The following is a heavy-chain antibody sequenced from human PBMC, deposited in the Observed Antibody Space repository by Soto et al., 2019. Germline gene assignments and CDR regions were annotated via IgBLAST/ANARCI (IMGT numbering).Heavy chain of an antibody. CDR3: ARGDSTDCSNGVCSFFYNHDMDV. Sequence: ASVKVSCKASGYSFTDYHIHWVRQAPGQGLEWLGRINPKSGGASTAQKFQGWVTMTTDTSISTASMELTRLTSDDTAIYYCARGDSTDCSNGVCSFFYNHDMDVWGQGTTVTAP. CDR1: GYSFTDYH. J-gene: IGHJ6*02. CDR2: INPKSGGA. D-gene: IGHD2-8*01. V-gene: IGHV1-2*04.